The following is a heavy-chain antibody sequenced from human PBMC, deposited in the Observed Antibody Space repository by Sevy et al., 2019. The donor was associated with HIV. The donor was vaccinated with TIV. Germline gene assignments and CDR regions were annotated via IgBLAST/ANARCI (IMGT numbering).Heavy chain of an antibody. CDR1: GFTFSSYW. Sequence: GGSLRLSCAASGFTFSSYWMSWVRQAPGKGLEWVANIKQDGSEKYYVDSVKGRFTISRDNAKNSLYLQMNSLRAEDTAVYYCARVQGYCSGGSCYNWFDPRGQGTLVTVSS. D-gene: IGHD2-15*01. J-gene: IGHJ5*02. CDR2: IKQDGSEK. CDR3: ARVQGYCSGGSCYNWFDP. V-gene: IGHV3-7*03.